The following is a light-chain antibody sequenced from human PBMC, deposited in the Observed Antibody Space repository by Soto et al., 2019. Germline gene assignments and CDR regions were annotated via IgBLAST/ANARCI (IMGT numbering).Light chain of an antibody. V-gene: IGKV1-33*01. CDR3: QQYDILPIT. Sequence: IRLTQSPSSLFASVGTRVTLTCHTTQDININLNWYQQKPGKAPNLLIYDASNLEIGVPSRFSGSGSGTHFTFTISSLPTEDIGTYYCQQYDILPITFGRGTRLEIK. J-gene: IGKJ5*01. CDR2: DAS. CDR1: QDININ.